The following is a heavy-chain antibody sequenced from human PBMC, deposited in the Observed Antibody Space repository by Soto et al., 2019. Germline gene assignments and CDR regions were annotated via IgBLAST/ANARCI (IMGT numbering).Heavy chain of an antibody. CDR3: AKGPYGDGWDFQH. CDR1: GFTFDDYA. J-gene: IGHJ1*01. Sequence: EVQLVESGGGLVQPGRSLRLSCAASGFTFDDYAMHWVRQAPGKGLEWVSGISWNSGSIGYADSVKGRFTISRDNAKNSLYLQMNSLRAEDTALYYCAKGPYGDGWDFQHWGQGTLVTVSS. D-gene: IGHD4-17*01. V-gene: IGHV3-9*01. CDR2: ISWNSGSI.